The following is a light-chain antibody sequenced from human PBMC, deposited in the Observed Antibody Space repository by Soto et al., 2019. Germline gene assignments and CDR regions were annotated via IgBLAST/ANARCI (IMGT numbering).Light chain of an antibody. CDR3: QQYDGYSRT. J-gene: IGKJ1*01. V-gene: IGKV1-5*03. CDR2: KAS. CDR1: QSISSW. Sequence: DIQMTQSPSTLSASVGDRVTITCRASQSISSWLAWYQQKPGEAPKLLIYKASSLESGVPSRFSGSGSGTEFTLTISSLQPDDFATYYCQQYDGYSRTFGQGTKVEIK.